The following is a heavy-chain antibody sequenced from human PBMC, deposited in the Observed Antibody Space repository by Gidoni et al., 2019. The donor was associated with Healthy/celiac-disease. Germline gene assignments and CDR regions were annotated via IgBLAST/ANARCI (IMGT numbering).Heavy chain of an antibody. CDR2: IYYSGST. J-gene: IGHJ5*02. CDR3: ARQGRDWFDP. V-gene: IGHV4-39*01. Sequence: QLQLQESGPGLVNPSETLSLTCTVSGSYISSSSYYWGWIRQPPGKGLEWIGSIYYSGSTYYNPSLKSRVTISVDTSKNQFSLKLSSVTAADTAVYYCARQGRDWFDPWGQGTLVTVSS. D-gene: IGHD3-10*01. CDR1: GSYISSSSYY.